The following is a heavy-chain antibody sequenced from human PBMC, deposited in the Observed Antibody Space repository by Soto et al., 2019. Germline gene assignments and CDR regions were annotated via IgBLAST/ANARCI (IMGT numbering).Heavy chain of an antibody. Sequence: EVQLVESGGGLVQPGGSLRLSCAASGFTFSSYWMHWVRQAPGKGLVWVSRINSDGSSTSYADSVKGRFTISRDNAKNTLYRQMNSLRAEDTAVYYCARVTYYDFFGMDVWGQGTTVTVSS. CDR2: INSDGSST. V-gene: IGHV3-74*01. J-gene: IGHJ6*02. CDR1: GFTFSSYW. D-gene: IGHD3-3*01. CDR3: ARVTYYDFFGMDV.